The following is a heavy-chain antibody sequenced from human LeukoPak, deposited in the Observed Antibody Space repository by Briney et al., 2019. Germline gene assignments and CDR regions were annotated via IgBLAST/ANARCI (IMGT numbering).Heavy chain of an antibody. Sequence: GGSLRLSCAASGFIFSSQWMGWVRQAPGKGLEWVANVNQGGTEKFYVASVKGRFSISRDNAENSLFLQMNSLRAEDTAVYFCARVKQQLVRLLGRDTTYYYYYYMDVWGKGTTVTVSS. V-gene: IGHV3-7*01. J-gene: IGHJ6*03. D-gene: IGHD6-13*01. CDR3: ARVKQQLVRLLGRDTTYYYYYYMDV. CDR1: GFIFSSQW. CDR2: VNQGGTEK.